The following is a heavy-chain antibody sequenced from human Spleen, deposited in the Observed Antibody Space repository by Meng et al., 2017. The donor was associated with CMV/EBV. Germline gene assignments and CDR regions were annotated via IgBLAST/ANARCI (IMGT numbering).Heavy chain of an antibody. CDR2: ISSSSSTI. V-gene: IGHV3-48*04. CDR3: ASGGGDIVVVPAAIPFDY. J-gene: IGHJ4*02. Sequence: GESLKISCAASGFTFSSYSMNWVRQAPGKGLEWVSYISSSSSTIYYADSVKGRFTISRDNAKNSLYLQMNSLRAEDTALYHCASGGGDIVVVPAAIPFDYWGQGTLVTVSS. D-gene: IGHD2-2*02. CDR1: GFTFSSYS.